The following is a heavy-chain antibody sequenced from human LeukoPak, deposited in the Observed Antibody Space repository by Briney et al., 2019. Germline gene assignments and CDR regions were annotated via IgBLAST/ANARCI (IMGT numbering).Heavy chain of an antibody. Sequence: PGGSLRLSCAASGFTFSSYAMSWVRQAPGKGLEWASAISGSGGSTYYADSVKGRFTISRDNSKNTLYLQMSSLRAEDTAVYYCATLAAAGTRNYFDYWGQGTLVTVSS. V-gene: IGHV3-23*01. CDR1: GFTFSSYA. D-gene: IGHD6-13*01. CDR3: ATLAAAGTRNYFDY. J-gene: IGHJ4*02. CDR2: ISGSGGST.